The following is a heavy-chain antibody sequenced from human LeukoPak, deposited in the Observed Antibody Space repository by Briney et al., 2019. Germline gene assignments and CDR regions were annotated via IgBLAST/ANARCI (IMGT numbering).Heavy chain of an antibody. D-gene: IGHD6-19*01. CDR3: ARARWSSTGWFLGY. CDR2: VNPQGSGT. V-gene: IGHV3-74*01. Sequence: GGSLRLSCAASGFXFSSYWMHWVRQAPGKGLVWVSRVNPQGSGTSYTDSVKGRCTISRDNAKDALHLRMDNLRVEDTAVYYCARARWSSTGWFLGYWGQGTLVTVSS. CDR1: GFXFSSYW. J-gene: IGHJ4*02.